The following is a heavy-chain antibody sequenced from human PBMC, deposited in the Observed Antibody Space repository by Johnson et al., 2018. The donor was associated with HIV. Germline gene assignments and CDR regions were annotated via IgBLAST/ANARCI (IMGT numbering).Heavy chain of an antibody. D-gene: IGHD2-8*01. V-gene: IGHV3-66*02. CDR1: GFTVSSNY. CDR2: IYSGGST. Sequence: VLLVESGRGVVRPGGSLRLSCAASGFTVSSNYMSWVRQAPGKGLEWVSVIYSGGSTYYADSVKGRFTLSRDSSKNTLHLQMNSLRPEDTAVYYCARNSGNGLVLRGDAFDIWGQGTMVTVSS. CDR3: ARNSGNGLVLRGDAFDI. J-gene: IGHJ3*02.